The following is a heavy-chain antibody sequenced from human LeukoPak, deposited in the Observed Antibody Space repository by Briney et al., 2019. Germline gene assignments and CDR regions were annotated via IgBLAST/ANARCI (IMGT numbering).Heavy chain of an antibody. J-gene: IGHJ4*02. CDR2: IYYSGST. CDR3: ARHGLDYYDSSGYYYDY. V-gene: IGHV4-39*01. D-gene: IGHD3-22*01. CDR1: GGSISSSSYY. Sequence: SETLSLTCTVSGGSISSSSYYWGWIRQPPGKGLEWIGSIYYSGSTYYNPSLKSRVTISVDTSKNQFSLKLSPVTAADTAVYYCARHGLDYYDSSGYYYDYWGQGTLVTVSS.